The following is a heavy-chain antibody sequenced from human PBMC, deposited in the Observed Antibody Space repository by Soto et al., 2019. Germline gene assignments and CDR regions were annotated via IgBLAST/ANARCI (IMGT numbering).Heavy chain of an antibody. CDR2: ISYDGSNK. CDR1: GFTFSSYG. CDR3: ARPPTPTTVVTQLYYFDY. J-gene: IGHJ4*02. V-gene: IGHV3-30-3*01. D-gene: IGHD4-17*01. Sequence: GGSLRLSCAASGFTFSSYGMHWVRQAPGKGLEWVAVISYDGSNKYYADSVKGRFTISRDNSKNTLYLQMNSLRAEDTAVYYCARPPTPTTVVTQLYYFDYWGQGTLVTVS.